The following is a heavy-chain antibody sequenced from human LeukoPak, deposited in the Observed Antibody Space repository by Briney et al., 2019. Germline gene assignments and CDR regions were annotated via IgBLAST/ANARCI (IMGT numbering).Heavy chain of an antibody. J-gene: IGHJ4*02. CDR3: ARVRRNYGDYYFDY. V-gene: IGHV1-8*03. CDR2: MNPNSGNT. D-gene: IGHD1-7*01. CDR1: GYTFSGYY. Sequence: ASVKVSCKASGYTFSGYYMHWVRQAPGQGLEWMGWMNPNSGNTGYAQKFQGRVTITRNTSISTAYMELSSLRSEDTAVYYCARVRRNYGDYYFDYWGQGTLVTVSS.